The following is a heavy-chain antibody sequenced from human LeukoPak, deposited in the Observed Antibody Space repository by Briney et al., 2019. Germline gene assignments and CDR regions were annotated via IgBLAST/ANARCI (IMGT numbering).Heavy chain of an antibody. Sequence: GASVKVSYKSSGYTFSSYGLSWVRLAPGQGLEWMGWIIPNSGNTHYAQKFQGRVIMTTDSSTTTAYMELRSLRSDDTAVYYCARVKRRPAGGPTDFWSGESRYMDVWGKGTTVTVSS. CDR1: GYTFSSYG. D-gene: IGHD3-3*01. CDR3: ARVKRRPAGGPTDFWSGESRYMDV. V-gene: IGHV1-18*01. CDR2: IIPNSGNT. J-gene: IGHJ6*03.